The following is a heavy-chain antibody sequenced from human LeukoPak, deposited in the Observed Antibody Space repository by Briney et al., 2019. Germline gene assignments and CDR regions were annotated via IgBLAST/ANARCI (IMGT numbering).Heavy chain of an antibody. Sequence: ASVKVSCKASGYTFTSYDINWVRRATGQGPEWMGWMNPNSGNTGYAQKFQGRVTMTRNTSISTAYMELSSLRSEDTAVYYCARGIYEYYYDSSGSGGYAYWGQGTLVTVSS. CDR3: ARGIYEYYYDSSGSGGYAY. D-gene: IGHD3-22*01. J-gene: IGHJ4*02. CDR1: GYTFTSYD. V-gene: IGHV1-8*01. CDR2: MNPNSGNT.